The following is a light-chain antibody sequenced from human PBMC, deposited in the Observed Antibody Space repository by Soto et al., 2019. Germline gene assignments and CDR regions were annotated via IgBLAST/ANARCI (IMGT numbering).Light chain of an antibody. J-gene: IGKJ1*01. Sequence: DIQMTQSPPSLSAYVGDRVTIVCRASQGISNYLAWYQQKPGKVPELLIYAASTLQLGVPSRFSASRSGTVFTLTISSLQPEDVATYYCQNYNSAPWTFGPGTKVGVK. V-gene: IGKV1-27*01. CDR3: QNYNSAPWT. CDR1: QGISNY. CDR2: AAS.